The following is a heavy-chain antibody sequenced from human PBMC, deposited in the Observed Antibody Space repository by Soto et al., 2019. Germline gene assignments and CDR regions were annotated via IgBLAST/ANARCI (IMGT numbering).Heavy chain of an antibody. Sequence: GGSLRLSCAASGFTFGSYALSWVRQAPGKGLEWVSAISGSGGSTYYADSVKGRFTISRDNSKNTLYLQMNSLRAEDTAVYYCAKESSSSNYYYYYMDVWGKGTTVTVSS. CDR2: ISGSGGST. CDR1: GFTFGSYA. D-gene: IGHD6-6*01. J-gene: IGHJ6*03. V-gene: IGHV3-23*01. CDR3: AKESSSSNYYYYYMDV.